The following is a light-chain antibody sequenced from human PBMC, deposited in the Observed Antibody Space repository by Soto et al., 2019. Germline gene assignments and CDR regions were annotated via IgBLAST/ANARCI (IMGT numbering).Light chain of an antibody. Sequence: VLTQSPATLSLSPGERATLSCRASQNIYSSYVSWYQKKVGQPPRLIISGVSRRAPGIPDRFSGGGSETDLTLTISGQEPEDFAVYFCQQFYTSTWTFGQGTRVEI. CDR2: GVS. V-gene: IGKV3-20*01. J-gene: IGKJ1*01. CDR1: QNIYSSY. CDR3: QQFYTSTWT.